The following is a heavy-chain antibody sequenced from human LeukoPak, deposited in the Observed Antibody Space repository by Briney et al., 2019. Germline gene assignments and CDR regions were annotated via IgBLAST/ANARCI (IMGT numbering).Heavy chain of an antibody. CDR3: ARGVYGGNIPDY. V-gene: IGHV3-30-3*01. CDR2: ISYDGSNK. Sequence: GGSLRLSSAASGFTFSSYAMHWVREAPGPGLEWGAVISYDGSNKYYADSVKGRFTISRDNSKNTLYLQMNSLRAEDKAVYYCARGVYGGNIPDYWGQGTLVTVSS. D-gene: IGHD4-23*01. J-gene: IGHJ4*02. CDR1: GFTFSSYA.